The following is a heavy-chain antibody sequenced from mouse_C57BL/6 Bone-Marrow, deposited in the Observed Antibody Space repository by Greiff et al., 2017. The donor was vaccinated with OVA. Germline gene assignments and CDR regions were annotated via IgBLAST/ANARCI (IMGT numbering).Heavy chain of an antibody. V-gene: IGHV1-54*01. CDR3: ARRLSTVVATKDAMDY. CDR2: INPGSGGT. J-gene: IGHJ4*01. D-gene: IGHD1-1*01. Sequence: VQLQQSGAELVRPGTSVKVSCKASGYAFTNYLIEWVKQRPGQGLEWIGVINPGSGGTNYNEKFKGKATLTADKSSSTAYMQLSSLTYEDSAVYFCARRLSTVVATKDAMDYWGQGTSVTVSS. CDR1: GYAFTNYL.